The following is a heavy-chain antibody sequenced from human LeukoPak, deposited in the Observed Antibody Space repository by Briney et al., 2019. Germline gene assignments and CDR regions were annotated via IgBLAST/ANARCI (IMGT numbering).Heavy chain of an antibody. Sequence: SETLCLTCDVYGGSFSGYFWSWIRQPPGKGLEWIGEINHSGSTNYNPSLKSRVTISVDTSKNQFSLKVSSVTAADTAVYYCAGGRLGSTWYYHWGQGTQVTVSS. V-gene: IGHV4-34*01. CDR2: INHSGST. J-gene: IGHJ5*02. CDR3: AGGRLGSTWYYH. D-gene: IGHD6-13*01. CDR1: GGSFSGYF.